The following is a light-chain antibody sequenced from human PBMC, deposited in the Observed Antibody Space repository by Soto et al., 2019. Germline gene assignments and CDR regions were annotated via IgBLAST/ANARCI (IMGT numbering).Light chain of an antibody. CDR2: EAS. Sequence: DIPMTQFPSTLSASVGDRVTITCRASQTITGDLAWYRQKPGKAPILLIYEASSLESGVPSRFSGSGFDTEFTLTITSLQHDDFATYFCQQYYLYWTFGQGTKLEIK. V-gene: IGKV1-5*03. CDR3: QQYYLYWT. J-gene: IGKJ1*01. CDR1: QTITGD.